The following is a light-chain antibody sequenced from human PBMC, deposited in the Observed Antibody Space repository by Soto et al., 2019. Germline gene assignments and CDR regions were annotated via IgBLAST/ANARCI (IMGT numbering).Light chain of an antibody. V-gene: IGLV2-14*01. CDR2: EVS. Sequence: GRTHPASLSGSPGHSSTICCTGTSSDVGNYKYVSWYQQHTGKAPELMVYEVSKRHSGVSKRFSDSKSGDAASLAISVLQAEDETEYYRLSYTSSGTYVSGTGTKVTVL. CDR3: LSYTSSGTYV. J-gene: IGLJ1*01. CDR1: SSDVGNYKY.